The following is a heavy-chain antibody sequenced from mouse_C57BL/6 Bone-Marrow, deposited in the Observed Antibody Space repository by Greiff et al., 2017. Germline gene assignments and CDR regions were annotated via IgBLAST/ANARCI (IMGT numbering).Heavy chain of an antibody. D-gene: IGHD2-4*01. J-gene: IGHJ2*01. CDR3: ATTDYGDVDY. V-gene: IGHV1-55*01. Sequence: VQLQQPGAELVKPGASVKMSCKASGYTFTSYWITWVKQRPGQGLEWIGDIYPGSGSNNYNEKFKSKATLTVDTSSSTAYMQLSSLTYEDSAVDYGATTDYGDVDYWGQGTTLTVSS. CDR1: GYTFTSYW. CDR2: IYPGSGSN.